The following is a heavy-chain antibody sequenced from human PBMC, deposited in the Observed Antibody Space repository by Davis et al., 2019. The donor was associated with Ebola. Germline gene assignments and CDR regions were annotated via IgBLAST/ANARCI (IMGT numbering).Heavy chain of an antibody. D-gene: IGHD3-10*01. J-gene: IGHJ4*02. Sequence: GGSLRLSCAASGFTFSSYGMHWVREAQGKGLEWVANIKQDGSEKYYVDSVKGRFTISRDNAKNSLYLQMNSLRAEDTAVYYCAREGTIRGVNFDYWGQGTLVTVSS. CDR1: GFTFSSYG. CDR2: IKQDGSEK. V-gene: IGHV3-7*03. CDR3: AREGTIRGVNFDY.